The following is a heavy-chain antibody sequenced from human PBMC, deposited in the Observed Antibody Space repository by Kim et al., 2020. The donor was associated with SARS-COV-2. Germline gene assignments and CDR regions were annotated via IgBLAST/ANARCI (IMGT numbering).Heavy chain of an antibody. CDR3: ARGGSSSWYELRGAFDI. D-gene: IGHD6-13*01. Sequence: GKGRFTISGDNSKNPLYLQMNSLRAEDTAVYYCARGGSSSWYELRGAFDIWGQGTMVTVSS. J-gene: IGHJ3*02. V-gene: IGHV3-66*01.